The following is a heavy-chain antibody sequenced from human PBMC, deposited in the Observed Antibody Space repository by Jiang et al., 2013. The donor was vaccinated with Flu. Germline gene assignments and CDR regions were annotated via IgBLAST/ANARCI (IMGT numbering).Heavy chain of an antibody. V-gene: IGHV1-18*01. CDR3: ARGGGDYVWGGYRYYPLGY. CDR2: ISAYNGNT. D-gene: IGHD3-16*02. Sequence: RQAPGQGLEWMGWISAYNGNTNYAQKLQGRVTMTTDTSTSTAYMELRSLRSDDTAVYYCARGGGDYVWGGYRYYPLGYWGQGTLVTVSS. J-gene: IGHJ4*02.